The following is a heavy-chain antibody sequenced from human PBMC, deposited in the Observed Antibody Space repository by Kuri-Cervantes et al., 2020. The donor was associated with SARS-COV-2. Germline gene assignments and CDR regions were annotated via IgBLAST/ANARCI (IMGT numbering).Heavy chain of an antibody. CDR2: ISSSSSYI. CDR1: GFTFSSYS. D-gene: IGHD5-12*01. V-gene: IGHV3-21*01. Sequence: ETLSLTCAASGFTFSSYSMNWVRQAPGKGLEWVSSISSSSSYIYYADSVKGRFTISRDNAKNSLYLQMNSLRAEDTAVYYCARGISYSGYDLDYWGQGTLVTVSS. J-gene: IGHJ4*02. CDR3: ARGISYSGYDLDY.